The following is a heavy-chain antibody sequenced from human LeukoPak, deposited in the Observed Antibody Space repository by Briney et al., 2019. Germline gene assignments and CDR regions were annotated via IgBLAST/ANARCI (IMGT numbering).Heavy chain of an antibody. D-gene: IGHD3-10*01. CDR2: IYYSGST. V-gene: IGHV4-61*01. CDR3: ARHRAYYGSLGY. Sequence: PSETLSLTCTVSGGSVSSGSYYWSWIRQPPGKGLEWIGYIYYSGSTNYNPSLKSRVTISVDTSKNQFSLKLSSVTAADTAVYYCARHRAYYGSLGYWGQGTLVTVSS. CDR1: GGSVSSGSYY. J-gene: IGHJ4*02.